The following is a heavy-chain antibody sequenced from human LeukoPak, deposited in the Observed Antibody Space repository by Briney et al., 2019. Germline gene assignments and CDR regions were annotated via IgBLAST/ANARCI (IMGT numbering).Heavy chain of an antibody. CDR3: ARETLGGPFDY. CDR2: IYYSGST. CDR1: GDSISSGGYS. J-gene: IGHJ4*02. V-gene: IGHV4-30-4*07. D-gene: IGHD2-15*01. Sequence: SETLSLTCAVSGDSISSGGYSWSWIRQPPGKGLEWIGYIYYSGSTYYNPSLKSRVTISLDTSKNQFSLRLSSVTAADTAVYYCARETLGGPFDYWGQGTLVTVSS.